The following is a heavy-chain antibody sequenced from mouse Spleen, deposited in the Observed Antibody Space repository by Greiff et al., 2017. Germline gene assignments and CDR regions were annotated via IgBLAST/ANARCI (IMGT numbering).Heavy chain of an antibody. CDR2: IYPGSGST. V-gene: IGHV1-55*01. D-gene: IGHD2-2*01. Sequence: VQLQQSGAELVKPGASVKMSCKASGYTFTSYWITWVKQRPGQGLEWIGDIYPGSGSTNYNEKFKSKATLTVDTSSSTAYMQLSSLTSEDSAVYYCARGGYDDWYFDVWGTGTTVTVSS. CDR1: GYTFTSYW. CDR3: ARGGYDDWYFDV. J-gene: IGHJ1*03.